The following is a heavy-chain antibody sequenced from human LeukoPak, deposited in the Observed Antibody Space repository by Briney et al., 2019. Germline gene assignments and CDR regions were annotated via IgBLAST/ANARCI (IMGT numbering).Heavy chain of an antibody. D-gene: IGHD4-23*01. J-gene: IGHJ6*01. CDR1: GGSVSGYY. Sequence: SETLSLTCGVYGGSVSGYYWSWIRQPPGKGLEWIGEINHSGSPNYNPSLKSRVNISVDTSKNQFSLRLSSVTAADTAVYYCARGGGYYYYGMDVWGKGTTVNGFS. CDR2: INHSGSP. V-gene: IGHV4-34*01. CDR3: ARGGGYYYYGMDV.